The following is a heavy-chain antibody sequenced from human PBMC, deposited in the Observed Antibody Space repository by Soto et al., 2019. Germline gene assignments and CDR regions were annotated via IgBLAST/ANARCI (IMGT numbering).Heavy chain of an antibody. D-gene: IGHD4-17*01. J-gene: IGHJ4*02. CDR3: STPYGDYEAGYFDH. CDR2: IIPIFGTA. V-gene: IGHV1-69*01. CDR1: GGTFSSYA. Sequence: QVQLVQSGAEVKKPGSSVKVSCKASGGTFSSYAISWVRQAPGQGLEWMGGIIPIFGTANYAQKFQGRVTITADESTSTAYIELSSLISEDTAVYYCSTPYGDYEAGYFDHWCQGTRDTVSS.